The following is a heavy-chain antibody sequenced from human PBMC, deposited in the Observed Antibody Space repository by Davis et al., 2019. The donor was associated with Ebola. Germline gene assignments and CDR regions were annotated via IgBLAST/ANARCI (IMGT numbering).Heavy chain of an antibody. CDR3: ARGWLRTGLDI. V-gene: IGHV6-1*01. J-gene: IGHJ3*02. CDR1: GDSVSSSSTG. Sequence: LRLSCDISGDSVSSSSTGWNWIRQSPSRGLEWLGRTFYGSKWNSDYAVPVKSRITINADTSKNQFSLQLNSVTPEDTAVYYCARGWLRTGLDIWGQGTMVIVSS. D-gene: IGHD5-24*01. CDR2: TFYGSKWNS.